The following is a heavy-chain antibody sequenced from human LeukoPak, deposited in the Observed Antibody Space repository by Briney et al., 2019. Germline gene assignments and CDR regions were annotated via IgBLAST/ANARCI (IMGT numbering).Heavy chain of an antibody. Sequence: GGSLRLSCAASGFTFSSYAMHWVRQAPGKGLEWVAVISYDGSNKYYADSVKGRFTISRDNSKNTLYLQMNSLRAEDTAVYYCAREAPTPDYWGQGTLVTVSS. CDR2: ISYDGSNK. V-gene: IGHV3-30-3*01. D-gene: IGHD2-15*01. CDR1: GFTFSSYA. J-gene: IGHJ4*02. CDR3: AREAPTPDY.